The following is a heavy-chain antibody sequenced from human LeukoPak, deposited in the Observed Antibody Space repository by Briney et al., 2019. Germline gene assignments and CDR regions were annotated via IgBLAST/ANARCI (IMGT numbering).Heavy chain of an antibody. CDR2: IYGGGST. J-gene: IGHJ4*02. Sequence: GGSLRLSCAASGFTVSTNYMSWVRQAPGKGLEWFSVIYGGGSTYYADSVKGRFTISRDNSKNTLYLQMNSLRAEVTAVYYCARDRDGYNRFDYWGQGPLVTVSS. CDR3: ARDRDGYNRFDY. V-gene: IGHV3-53*01. D-gene: IGHD5-24*01. CDR1: GFTVSTNY.